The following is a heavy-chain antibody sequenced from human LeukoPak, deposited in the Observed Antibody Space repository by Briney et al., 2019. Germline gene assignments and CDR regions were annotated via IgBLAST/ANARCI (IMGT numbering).Heavy chain of an antibody. CDR2: IKQDGSEK. V-gene: IGHV3-7*01. CDR3: ARDYSGGSNYYSYMDV. J-gene: IGHJ6*03. Sequence: GGSLRLSCAASGFTFSTYWMTWVRQAPGKGREWVANIKQDGSEKYYVDSMRGRFTISRDNAKNSLYLQMNSLRAEDTAVYYCARDYSGGSNYYSYMDVWGKGTTVTVSS. CDR1: GFTFSTYW. D-gene: IGHD6-19*01.